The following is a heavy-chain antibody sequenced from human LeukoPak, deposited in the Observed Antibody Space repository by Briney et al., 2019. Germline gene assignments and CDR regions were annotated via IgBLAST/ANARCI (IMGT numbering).Heavy chain of an antibody. Sequence: GGSLRLSCAASGFIFSNSAMNWVRQAPGKGLEWVSGISDSGDRIIYAESVKGRFTVSRDNSKNTLYLQMSSLRAEDTAVYYCAKDERNWNYNLASQTYDWGQGTLVTVSS. CDR1: GFIFSNSA. CDR2: ISDSGDRI. D-gene: IGHD1-7*01. V-gene: IGHV3-23*01. CDR3: AKDERNWNYNLASQTYD. J-gene: IGHJ4*02.